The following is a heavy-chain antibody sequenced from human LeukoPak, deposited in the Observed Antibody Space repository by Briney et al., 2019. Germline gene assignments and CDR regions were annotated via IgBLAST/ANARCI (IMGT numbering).Heavy chain of an antibody. Sequence: GGALETFRGSLKLTLECFGLYLVRPGPGQGAGGGAFLSYDGKDKKYAESVKGRFTISRDDSKNKLYLNLASLRAEDTAHYYCALSMRRAAVYGPLDSWGQGTLIIVSS. CDR3: ALSMRRAAVYGPLDS. CDR1: LTLECFG. CDR2: LSYDGKDK. J-gene: IGHJ4*02. V-gene: IGHV3-30*03. D-gene: IGHD2/OR15-2a*01.